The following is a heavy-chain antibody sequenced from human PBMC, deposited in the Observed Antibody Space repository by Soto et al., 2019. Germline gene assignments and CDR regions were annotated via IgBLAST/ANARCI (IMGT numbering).Heavy chain of an antibody. D-gene: IGHD3-16*01. Sequence: QVQLVQSGAEVKRPGSSIKVSCKATGGAFSSYAVSWVRQAPGQGLEWVGGIIPLLGTPKYAQRFQGRVTITADESTSTDYMELSSLRSEDTAGYYCGTRLDLRGGIYCYGVDVWGQGTTVIVSS. V-gene: IGHV1-69*01. CDR2: IIPLLGTP. CDR1: GGAFSSYA. J-gene: IGHJ6*02. CDR3: GTRLDLRGGIYCYGVDV.